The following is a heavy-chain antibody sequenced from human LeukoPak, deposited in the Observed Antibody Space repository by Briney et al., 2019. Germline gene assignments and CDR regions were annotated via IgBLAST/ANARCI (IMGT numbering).Heavy chain of an antibody. CDR1: GGSISSYY. J-gene: IGHJ6*03. V-gene: IGHV4-59*01. CDR3: ARGLQYYYYYYYMDV. Sequence: SETLSLTCTVSGGSISSYYWSWIRQPPGKGLEWIGYIYYSGSTNYNPSLKSRVTISVDTSKNQFSLKLSSVTAADTAVYYCARGLQYYYYYYYMDVWGKGTTVTISS. CDR2: IYYSGST.